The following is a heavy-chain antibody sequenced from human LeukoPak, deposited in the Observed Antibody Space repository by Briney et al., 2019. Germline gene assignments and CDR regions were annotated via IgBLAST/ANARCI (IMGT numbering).Heavy chain of an antibody. CDR1: GGSFSGYY. Sequence: PSETPSLTCAVYGGSFSGYYWSWIRQPPGKGLEWIGEINHSGSTNYNPSLKSRVTISVDTSKNQFSLKLSSVTAADTAVYYCARAYCSSTSCYTGWGQGTLVTVSS. CDR3: ARAYCSSTSCYTG. V-gene: IGHV4-34*01. J-gene: IGHJ4*02. D-gene: IGHD2-2*02. CDR2: INHSGST.